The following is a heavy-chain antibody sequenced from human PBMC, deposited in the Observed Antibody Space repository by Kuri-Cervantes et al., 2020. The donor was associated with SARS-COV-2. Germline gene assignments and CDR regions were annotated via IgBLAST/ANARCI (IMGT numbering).Heavy chain of an antibody. CDR3: AIAAAEFFDY. J-gene: IGHJ4*02. CDR2: IYSGGST. V-gene: IGHV3-53*01. D-gene: IGHD6-13*01. CDR1: GFTVSSNY. Sequence: GESLKISCAASGFTVSSNYMSWVRQAPGKGLEWVSVIYSGGSTYYADSVKGRFTISRDNSKNTLYLQVNSLRAEDTAVYYCAIAAAEFFDYWGQGTLVTVSS.